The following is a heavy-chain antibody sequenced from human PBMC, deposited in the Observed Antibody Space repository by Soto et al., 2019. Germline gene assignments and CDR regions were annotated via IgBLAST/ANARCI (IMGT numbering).Heavy chain of an antibody. CDR2: INRDGSSI. J-gene: IGHJ4*02. Sequence: PGGSLRLSCAASGFTFSSYAMSWVRQAPGKGLEWVSRINRDGSSINYADSARGRVTISRDNAKNTLYLQVNGLRAEDTAVYYCAREIATTGEYYFDYWGQGILVTVSS. CDR3: AREIATTGEYYFDY. V-gene: IGHV3-74*01. CDR1: GFTFSSYA. D-gene: IGHD6-13*01.